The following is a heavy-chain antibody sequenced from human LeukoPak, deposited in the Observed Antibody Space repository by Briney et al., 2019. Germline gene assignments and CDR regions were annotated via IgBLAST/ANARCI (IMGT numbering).Heavy chain of an antibody. Sequence: GGSLRLSCAVSGFRFSNYWMTWVHQAPGKGLEWVANIKHDGSGPSYLDSVKGRFTISRDNARNLLSLQMSSLRAEDTAVYYCARAREITVSGTDYFDYWGQGTLVTVSS. CDR3: ARAREITVSGTDYFDY. D-gene: IGHD6-19*01. J-gene: IGHJ4*02. CDR1: GFRFSNYW. V-gene: IGHV3-7*01. CDR2: IKHDGSGP.